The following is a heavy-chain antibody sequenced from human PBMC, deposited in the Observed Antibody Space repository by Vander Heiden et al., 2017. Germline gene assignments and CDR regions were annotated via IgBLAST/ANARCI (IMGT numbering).Heavy chain of an antibody. CDR1: GFTFSSYA. CDR3: AREFRAQQYFDY. J-gene: IGHJ4*02. Sequence: QVQLVESGGGVVQPGRSLRLSCAASGFTFSSYAMHWVRQAPGKGLEWVAVISYDGSNKYYADSVKGRFTISRDNSKNTLYLQMNSLRAEDTAVYYCAREFRAQQYFDYWGQGTLVTVSS. D-gene: IGHD1-1*01. CDR2: ISYDGSNK. V-gene: IGHV3-30-3*01.